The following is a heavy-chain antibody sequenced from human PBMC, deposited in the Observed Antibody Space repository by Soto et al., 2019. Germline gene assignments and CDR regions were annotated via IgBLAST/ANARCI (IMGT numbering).Heavy chain of an antibody. Sequence: SETLSHTCAVYGGSLIGYYWNWIRQPPGKGLEWIGEINHDGSTNYNPSLTSRVTLLVDTSKNQFSLNLASVTAADTAVYYCARRPDGFDYWGQGTLVTVSS. V-gene: IGHV4-34*01. CDR3: ARRPDGFDY. CDR2: INHDGST. J-gene: IGHJ4*02. CDR1: GGSLIGYY.